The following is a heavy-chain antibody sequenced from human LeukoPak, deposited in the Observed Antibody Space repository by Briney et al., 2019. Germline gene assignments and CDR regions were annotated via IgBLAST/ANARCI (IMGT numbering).Heavy chain of an antibody. V-gene: IGHV1-2*02. CDR3: ARVRWDDLDPWFDP. Sequence: GASVKVSCKASGYTFTGYYMHWVRQAPGQGLEWMGWINPNSGGTNYAQKFQGRVTMTRDTSISAAYMELSRLRSDDTAVYYCARVRWDDLDPWFDPWGQGTLVTVSS. CDR1: GYTFTGYY. CDR2: INPNSGGT. J-gene: IGHJ5*02. D-gene: IGHD1-1*01.